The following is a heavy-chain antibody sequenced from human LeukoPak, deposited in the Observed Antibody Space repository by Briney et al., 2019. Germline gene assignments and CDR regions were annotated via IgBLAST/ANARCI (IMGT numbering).Heavy chain of an antibody. CDR2: IKSDGSDT. V-gene: IGHV3-74*01. J-gene: IGHJ4*02. CDR3: VSFYETY. D-gene: IGHD2/OR15-2a*01. Sequence: PGGSLRLSCAASGFTVSSNYMSWVRQAPGKGLEWVSRIKSDGSDTSYADSVKGRFTISRDNAKNTVYLQMNSLRAEDTAVYYCVSFYETYWGRGTLVTVSS. CDR1: GFTVSSNY.